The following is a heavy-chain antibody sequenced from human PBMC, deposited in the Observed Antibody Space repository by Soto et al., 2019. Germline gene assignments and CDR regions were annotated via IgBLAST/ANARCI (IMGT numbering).Heavy chain of an antibody. V-gene: IGHV4-39*01. Sequence: SETLSLTCTVSGGSISSGTYYWGWVRQPPGKGLEWIGTIYLSGSTYYNPSLKSRVSMSVDTSKNHFSLKMNSVTAADTAVYYCARHLRPQEYCSGGSCYSSSWSDPWGQGTLVTVSS. D-gene: IGHD2-15*01. CDR3: ARHLRPQEYCSGGSCYSSSWSDP. CDR1: GGSISSGTYY. J-gene: IGHJ5*02. CDR2: IYLSGST.